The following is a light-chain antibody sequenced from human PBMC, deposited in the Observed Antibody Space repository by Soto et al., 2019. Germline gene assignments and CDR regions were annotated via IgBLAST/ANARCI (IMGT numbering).Light chain of an antibody. CDR3: QQYETYSGT. CDR2: RAS. V-gene: IGKV1-5*03. Sequence: DIQMTQSPSSLSASVGDRVTITCRASQIINTWLAWYQQKPGKAPKLVIYRASNLVNGVPSRFSGSGSGTEFTLTISSLQPADFSIYYCQQYETYSGTFGPGTKVDL. CDR1: QIINTW. J-gene: IGKJ3*01.